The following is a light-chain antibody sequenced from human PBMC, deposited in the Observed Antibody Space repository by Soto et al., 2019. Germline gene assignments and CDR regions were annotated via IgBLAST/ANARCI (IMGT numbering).Light chain of an antibody. J-gene: IGKJ5*01. Sequence: EIVMTQSPATLSVSPGERATLSCRASQSVSYNLAWYQHKPGQAPRLLIFGASTRATGIPARFSGSGSGTDFILTISSLQSEDFAVYYCQQNNNYVTFGQGTRLEIK. CDR3: QQNNNYVT. CDR1: QSVSYN. V-gene: IGKV3-15*01. CDR2: GAS.